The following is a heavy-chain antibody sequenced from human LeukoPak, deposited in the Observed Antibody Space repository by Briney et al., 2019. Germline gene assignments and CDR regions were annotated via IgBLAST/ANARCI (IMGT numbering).Heavy chain of an antibody. V-gene: IGHV4-34*01. Sequence: SETLSLTCAVYGGSFSGYYWSWIRQPPGKGLEWIGEINHSGSTNYNPSLKSRVTISLDTSNNQFSLKLSSVTAADTAVYYCARLPAAGYYYMDVWGKGTTVTISS. CDR1: GGSFSGYY. J-gene: IGHJ6*03. CDR2: INHSGST. D-gene: IGHD6-13*01. CDR3: ARLPAAGYYYMDV.